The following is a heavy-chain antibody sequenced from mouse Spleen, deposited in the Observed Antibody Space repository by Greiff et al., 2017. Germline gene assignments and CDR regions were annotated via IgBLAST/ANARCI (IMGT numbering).Heavy chain of an antibody. CDR2: INPDSSTI. CDR3: ARLDDGYDGGWFAY. D-gene: IGHD2-2*01. CDR1: GIDFSRYW. V-gene: IGHV4-1*01. J-gene: IGHJ3*01. Sequence: EVKLLESGGGLVQPGGSLKLSCAASGIDFSRYWMSWVRRAPGKGLEWIGEINPDSSTINYAPSLKDKFIISRDNAKNTLYLQMSKVRSEDTALYYCARLDDGYDGGWFAYWGQGTLVTVSA.